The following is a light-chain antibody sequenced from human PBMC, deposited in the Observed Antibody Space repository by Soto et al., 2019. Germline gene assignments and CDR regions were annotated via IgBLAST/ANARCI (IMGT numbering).Light chain of an antibody. CDR1: QNISSW. V-gene: IGKV1-5*01. CDR3: QHYKAFSPWT. J-gene: IGKJ1*01. CDR2: DAS. Sequence: DIQMTQSPSALSASVGDRVTITCRASQNISSWLAWYQQKPGKAPKSLMNDASSLESGVPSRLSGSGSGTDFTLTISNLQPDDSATYYCQHYKAFSPWTFGQGTKVEIK.